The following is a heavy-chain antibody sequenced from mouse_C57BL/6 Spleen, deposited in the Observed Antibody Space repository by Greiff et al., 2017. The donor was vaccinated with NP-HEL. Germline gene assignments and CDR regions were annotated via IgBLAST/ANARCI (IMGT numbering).Heavy chain of an antibody. CDR3: TTGDYYGSSLRMDY. V-gene: IGHV14-4*01. CDR1: GFNIKDDY. J-gene: IGHJ4*01. D-gene: IGHD1-1*01. Sequence: EVQGVESGAELVRPGASVKLSCTASGFNIKDDYMHWVKQRPEQGLEWIGWIDPENGDTEYASKFQGKATITADTSSNTAYLQLSSLTSEDTAVYYCTTGDYYGSSLRMDYWGQGTSVTVSS. CDR2: IDPENGDT.